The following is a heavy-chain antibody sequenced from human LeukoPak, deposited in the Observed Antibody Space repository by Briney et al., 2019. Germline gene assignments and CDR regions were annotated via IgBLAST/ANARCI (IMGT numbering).Heavy chain of an antibody. J-gene: IGHJ2*01. CDR1: GFTFSSYE. CDR3: ARGGSSSWYEYWYFDL. Sequence: GGSLRLSCVVSGFTFSSYEMNWVRQAPGKELEWVSYIRSSGDTIYYADSMKGRFTISRDNAKNSLYLQMNSLRAEDTAVYYCARGGSSSWYEYWYFDLWGRGTLVTVSS. D-gene: IGHD6-13*01. V-gene: IGHV3-48*03. CDR2: IRSSGDTI.